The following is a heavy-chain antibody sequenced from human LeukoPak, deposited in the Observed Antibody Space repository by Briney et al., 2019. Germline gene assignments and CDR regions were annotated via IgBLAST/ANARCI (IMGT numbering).Heavy chain of an antibody. D-gene: IGHD3-22*01. CDR3: AEGIVVTLAGPFDI. CDR1: GFNLDDYG. CDR2: ISWNSGST. Sequence: GGSLRLSCAASGFNLDDYGMHWVRQAPGKGLEWVSGISWNSGSTDYADSVKGRFTISRDNAKNFLYLQMNSLRAEDTALYYCAEGIVVTLAGPFDIWGQGTMVTVSS. V-gene: IGHV3-9*01. J-gene: IGHJ3*02.